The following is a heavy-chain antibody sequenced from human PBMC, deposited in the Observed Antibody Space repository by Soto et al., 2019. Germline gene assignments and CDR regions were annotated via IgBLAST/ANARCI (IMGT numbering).Heavy chain of an antibody. CDR1: GGSFSGYY. CDR3: AKWNEMRRSFDA. D-gene: IGHD1-1*01. J-gene: IGHJ4*02. CDR2: INHSGST. V-gene: IGHV4-34*01. Sequence: SETLSLTCAVYGGSFSGYYWSWIRQPPGKGLEWIGEINHSGSTNYNPSLKSRVTISVDTSKNQFSLKLSSVTAADTATYYCAKWNEMRRSFDAWGQGILVPVSS.